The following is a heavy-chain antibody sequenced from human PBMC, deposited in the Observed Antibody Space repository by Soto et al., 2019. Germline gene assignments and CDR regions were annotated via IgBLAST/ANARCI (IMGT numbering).Heavy chain of an antibody. CDR3: GSHGSV. CDR1: GVSISSSRYY. CDR2: IYFSGKT. Sequence: XETLSLPCTVSGVSISSSRYYWGWIRQTPGKVLEWIVTIYFSGKTYYNPSLKSRLTISVDRSKNQFALNLTSVTAADTAVYYRGSHGSVWGPGTLVTVSS. J-gene: IGHJ4*02. V-gene: IGHV4-39*01.